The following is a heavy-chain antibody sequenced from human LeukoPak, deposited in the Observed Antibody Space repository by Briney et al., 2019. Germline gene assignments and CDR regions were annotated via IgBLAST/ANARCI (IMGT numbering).Heavy chain of an antibody. J-gene: IGHJ4*02. D-gene: IGHD2-15*01. V-gene: IGHV3-30*04. CDR1: GFTFSSYA. Sequence: RAGRSLRLSCAASGFTFSSYAMHWVRQAPGKGLEWVAVISYDGSNKYYADSVKGRFTISRDNSKNTLYLQMNSLRAEDAAVYYCAREPYCSGGSCYSGDYFDYWGQGTLVTVSS. CDR3: AREPYCSGGSCYSGDYFDY. CDR2: ISYDGSNK.